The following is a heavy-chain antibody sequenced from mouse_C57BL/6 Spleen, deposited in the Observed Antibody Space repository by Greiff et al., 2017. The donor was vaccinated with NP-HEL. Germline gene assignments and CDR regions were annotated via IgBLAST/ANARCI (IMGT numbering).Heavy chain of an antibody. CDR3: AREDGSKGAWFAY. Sequence: QVQLQQPGAELVKPGASVKLSCKASGYTFTSYWMHWLKQRPGQGLEWIGMIHPNSGSTNYNEKFKSKATLTVDKSSSTAYMQLSSLTSEDSAVYYCAREDGSKGAWFAYWGQGTLVTVSA. V-gene: IGHV1-64*01. D-gene: IGHD1-1*01. J-gene: IGHJ3*01. CDR1: GYTFTSYW. CDR2: IHPNSGST.